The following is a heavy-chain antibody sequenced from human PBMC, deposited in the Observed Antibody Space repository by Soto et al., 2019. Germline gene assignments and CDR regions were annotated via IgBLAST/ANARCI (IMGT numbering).Heavy chain of an antibody. D-gene: IGHD1-26*01. CDR3: AKQGQEWELLGSLDYFDY. J-gene: IGHJ4*02. V-gene: IGHV3-23*01. CDR1: GFTFSSYA. CDR2: ISGSGGST. Sequence: PGGSLRLSCAASGFTFSSYAMSWVRQAPGKGLEWVSAISGSGGSTYYADSVKGRFTISRDNSKNTLYLQMNSLRAEDTAVYYCAKQGQEWELLGSLDYFDYWGQGTLVTVSS.